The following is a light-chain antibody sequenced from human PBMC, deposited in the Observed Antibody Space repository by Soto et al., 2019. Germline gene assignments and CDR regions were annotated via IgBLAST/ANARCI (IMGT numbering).Light chain of an antibody. V-gene: IGKV3-15*01. CDR3: QQYHKCQE. CDR2: GAA. J-gene: IGKJ1*01. Sequence: ETVMTQSAASLSVSPGERATLSCRASQSVFSSLAWYQHKPGQAPRLLIYGAATRATGIPARFSGSGSGTEFTLTISRLQSHDIAVYYCQQYHKCQELGQGTKVDIK. CDR1: QSVFSS.